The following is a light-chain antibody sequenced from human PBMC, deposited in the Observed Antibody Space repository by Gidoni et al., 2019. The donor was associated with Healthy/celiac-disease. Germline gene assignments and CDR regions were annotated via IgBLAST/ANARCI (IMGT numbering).Light chain of an antibody. CDR1: QSISSY. Sequence: DIQMTQSPSSLSASVGDRATITCRASQSISSYLNWYQQKPGKAPKLLIYAASSLQSGVPSRFSGSGSGTDFTLTISSLQPEDFATCYCQQSYSTPYTFGQGTKLEIK. J-gene: IGKJ2*01. CDR2: AAS. CDR3: QQSYSTPYT. V-gene: IGKV1-39*01.